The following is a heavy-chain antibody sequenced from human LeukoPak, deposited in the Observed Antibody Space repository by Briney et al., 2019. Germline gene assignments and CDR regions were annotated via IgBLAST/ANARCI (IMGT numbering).Heavy chain of an antibody. J-gene: IGHJ4*02. D-gene: IGHD2-2*02. V-gene: IGHV3-9*03. Sequence: GGSLRLSCAASGFTFSSYAMHWVRQAPGKGLEWVSGISWNSGSIGYADSVKGRFTISRDNAKNSLYLQMNSLRPEDMALYYCAKADCSSASCYTDYWGQGTLVTVSS. CDR3: AKADCSSASCYTDY. CDR1: GFTFSSYA. CDR2: ISWNSGSI.